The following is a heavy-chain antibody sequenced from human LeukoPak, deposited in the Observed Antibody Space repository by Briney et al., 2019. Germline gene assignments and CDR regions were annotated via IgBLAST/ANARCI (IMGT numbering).Heavy chain of an antibody. D-gene: IGHD7-27*01. Sequence: SETLPLTCTVSGGSINTFNHYWGWIRQPPGKGLEWIGSIYYSGNTYYDASLKSRVAMSVDTSKNQFSLKVRSVTAADTAVYFCARLDWGSRGSGSFDIWGQGTLVIVSS. CDR1: GGSINTFNHY. J-gene: IGHJ4*02. CDR2: IYYSGNT. V-gene: IGHV4-39*01. CDR3: ARLDWGSRGSGSFDI.